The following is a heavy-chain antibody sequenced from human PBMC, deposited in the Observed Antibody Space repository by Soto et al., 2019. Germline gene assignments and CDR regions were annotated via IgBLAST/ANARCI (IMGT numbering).Heavy chain of an antibody. CDR3: ARDSRKRWFGELLSYFDY. V-gene: IGHV1-18*01. Sequence: ASVKVSCKASGYTFTSYGISWVRQAPGQGLEWMGWISAYNGNTNYAQKLQGRVTMTTDTSTSTAYMELRSLRSDDTAVYYCARDSRKRWFGELLSYFDYWVPETLLVTVSS. D-gene: IGHD3-10*01. CDR1: GYTFTSYG. CDR2: ISAYNGNT. J-gene: IGHJ4*03.